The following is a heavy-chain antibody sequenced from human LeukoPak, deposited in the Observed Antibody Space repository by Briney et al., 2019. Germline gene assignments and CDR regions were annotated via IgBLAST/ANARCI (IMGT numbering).Heavy chain of an antibody. Sequence: SETLSLTCAVYGGSFSGNYWSWIRQPPGRGLEWLGEIHHSGSTIYNLSLKSRVTVSVDTSKNQFSLKLSSVTAADTAVYYCVRDRRDDYGDYRGADYWGQGTLVTVSS. V-gene: IGHV4-34*01. CDR2: IHHSGST. CDR1: GGSFSGNY. D-gene: IGHD4-17*01. J-gene: IGHJ4*02. CDR3: VRDRRDDYGDYRGADY.